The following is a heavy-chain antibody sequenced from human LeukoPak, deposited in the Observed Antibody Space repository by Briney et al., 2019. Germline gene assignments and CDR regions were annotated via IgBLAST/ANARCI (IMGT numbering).Heavy chain of an antibody. CDR3: ARAGELRFLEDDY. Sequence: GGSLRLSCAASGFTFSRCWMSWVRQAPGKGLEWVANINQDGSVKYYMDSVKGRFTISRDNAKNSLYLQMNSLRAEDTAVYYCARAGELRFLEDDYWGQGTLVTVSS. D-gene: IGHD3-3*01. V-gene: IGHV3-7*01. CDR2: INQDGSVK. CDR1: GFTFSRCW. J-gene: IGHJ4*02.